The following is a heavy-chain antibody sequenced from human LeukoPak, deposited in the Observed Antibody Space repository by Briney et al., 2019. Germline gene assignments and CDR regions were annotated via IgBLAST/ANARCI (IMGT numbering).Heavy chain of an antibody. CDR2: IYYSGST. D-gene: IGHD1-1*01. V-gene: IGHV4-59*05. J-gene: IGHJ5*02. CDR3: ARPVPSRLGWFDP. Sequence: SETLSLTCTVSGGSISPYYWSWIRQPPGKGLEWIGSIYYSGSTYYNPSLKSRVTISVDTSKNQFSLKLSSVTAADTAVYYCARPVPSRLGWFDPWGQGTLVTVSS. CDR1: GGSISPYY.